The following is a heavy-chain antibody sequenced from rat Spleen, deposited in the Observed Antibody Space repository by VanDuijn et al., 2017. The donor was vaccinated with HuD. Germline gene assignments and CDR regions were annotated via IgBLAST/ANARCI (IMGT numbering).Heavy chain of an antibody. V-gene: IGHV5-29*01. CDR3: ATSGSYFDY. J-gene: IGHJ2*01. D-gene: IGHD5-1*01. Sequence: EVQLVESDGGLVQPGRSLKLSCAASGFTFSDYYMAWVRQAPTKGLEWVATISYDGSSTYYRDSVKGRFTISRDNAKNTLYLQMDSLRPEDTATYYCATSGSYFDYWGQGVMVTVSS. CDR2: ISYDGSST. CDR1: GFTFSDYY.